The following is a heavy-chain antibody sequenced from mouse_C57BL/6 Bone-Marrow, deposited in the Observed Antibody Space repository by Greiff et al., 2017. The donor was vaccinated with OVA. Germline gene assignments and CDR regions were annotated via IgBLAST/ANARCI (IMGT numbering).Heavy chain of an antibody. CDR3: GGLPYFDY. V-gene: IGHV1-52*01. D-gene: IGHD2-2*01. CDR1: GYTFTSYW. J-gene: IGHJ2*01. CDR2: IDPSDSET. Sequence: QVQLQQSGAELVKPGASVKMSCKASGYTFTSYWMHWVKQRPIQGLEWIGNIDPSDSETHYNQKFKDKATLTVDKSSSTAYMQLSSLTSEDSAVYYPGGLPYFDYWGQGTTLTVSS.